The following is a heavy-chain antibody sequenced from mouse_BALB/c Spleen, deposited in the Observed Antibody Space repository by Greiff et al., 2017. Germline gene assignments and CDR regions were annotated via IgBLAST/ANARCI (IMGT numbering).Heavy chain of an antibody. CDR3: ARGIYPWYFDV. Sequence: EVQLVESGGGLVKPGGSLKLSCAASGFTFSSYAMSWVRQTPEKRLEWVASISSGGSTYYPDSVKGRFTISRDNARNILYLQMSSLRSEDTAMYYCARGIYPWYFDVWGAGTTVTVSS. CDR2: ISSGGST. CDR1: GFTFSSYA. V-gene: IGHV5-6-5*01. J-gene: IGHJ1*01. D-gene: IGHD2-1*01.